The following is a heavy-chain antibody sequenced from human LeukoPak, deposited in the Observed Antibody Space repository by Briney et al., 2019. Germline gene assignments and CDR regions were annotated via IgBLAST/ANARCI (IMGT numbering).Heavy chain of an antibody. V-gene: IGHV3-23*01. Sequence: GGPLRLSCAASGFTFSSYAMSWVRQAPGKGLEWVSAISGSGGSTYYADSVKGRFTISRDNSKNTLYLQMNSLRAEDTAVYYCAKDELRYFDLLDYWGQGTLVTVSS. CDR3: AKDELRYFDLLDY. CDR2: ISGSGGST. D-gene: IGHD3-9*01. CDR1: GFTFSSYA. J-gene: IGHJ4*02.